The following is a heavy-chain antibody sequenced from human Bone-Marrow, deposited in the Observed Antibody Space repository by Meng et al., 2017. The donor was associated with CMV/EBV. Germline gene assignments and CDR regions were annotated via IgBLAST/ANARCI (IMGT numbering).Heavy chain of an antibody. CDR3: ARDEGYCSGGSCSTDY. J-gene: IGHJ4*02. CDR2: ISSSSSYT. D-gene: IGHD2-15*01. V-gene: IGHV3-11*05. CDR1: GFTFSDYY. Sequence: QGQLVESGGGFGKPGGSLRLSCAASGFTFSDYYMSWIRQAPGKGLEWVSYISSSSSYTNYADSVKGRFTISRDNAKNSLYLQMNSLRAEDTAVYYCARDEGYCSGGSCSTDYWGQGTLVTVSS.